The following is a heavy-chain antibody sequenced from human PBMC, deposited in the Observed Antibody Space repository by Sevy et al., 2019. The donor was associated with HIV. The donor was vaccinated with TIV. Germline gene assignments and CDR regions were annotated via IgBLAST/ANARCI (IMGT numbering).Heavy chain of an antibody. CDR3: ARFYDFWRFDP. V-gene: IGHV1-24*01. CDR1: GYTLTELS. J-gene: IGHJ5*02. Sequence: ASVKVSCKVSGYTLTELSMHWVRQVPGKGLEWMGSFDPEDDETIYAQKFQGIVTMTEDTSTDTAYMELSSLRSEDTAVYYCARFYDFWRFDPWGQGTLVTVSS. D-gene: IGHD3-3*01. CDR2: FDPEDDET.